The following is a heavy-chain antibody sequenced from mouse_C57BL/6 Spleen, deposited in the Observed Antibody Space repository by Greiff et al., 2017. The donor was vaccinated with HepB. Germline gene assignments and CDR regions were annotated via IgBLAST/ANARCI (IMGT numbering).Heavy chain of an antibody. CDR1: GYTFTNYW. J-gene: IGHJ3*01. CDR2: INPSNGGT. D-gene: IGHD1-1*02. V-gene: IGHV1-53*01. CDR3: ARSLYYPWFAY. Sequence: VQLQQSGTELVKPGASVKLSCKASGYTFTNYWMHWVKQRPGQGLEWIGNINPSNGGTNYNEKFKIKATLTVDKSSSSAYMQLSSLTSEDSAVYYCARSLYYPWFAYWGQGTLVTVSA.